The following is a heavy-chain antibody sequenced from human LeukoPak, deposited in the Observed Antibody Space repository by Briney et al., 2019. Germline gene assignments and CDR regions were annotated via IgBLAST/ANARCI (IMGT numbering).Heavy chain of an antibody. D-gene: IGHD3-22*01. J-gene: IGHJ4*02. Sequence: GGSLRLSCAASGFTVSSNYMSWVRQAPGKGLEWVSVIYSGGSTYYADSVKGRFTISRDNSKNTLYLQMNSLRAEDTAVYYCAREGEDCYDSSGYYFDYWGQGTLVTVSS. CDR3: AREGEDCYDSSGYYFDY. CDR1: GFTVSSNY. V-gene: IGHV3-53*01. CDR2: IYSGGST.